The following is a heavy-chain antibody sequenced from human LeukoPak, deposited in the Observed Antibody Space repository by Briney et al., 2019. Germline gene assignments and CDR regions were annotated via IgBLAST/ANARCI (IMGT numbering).Heavy chain of an antibody. CDR3: AKRDWPYYFDY. Sequence: GGSLRLSCAASGFWFSSYGMNWVRQAPGKGLEWVSVISANGDDTYYADSVKGRFSISRDNSKNILYLQMNSLRAEDTAVYYCAKRDWPYYFDYWGQGTLVTVSS. CDR2: ISANGDDT. CDR1: GFWFSSYG. V-gene: IGHV3-23*01. J-gene: IGHJ4*02. D-gene: IGHD3/OR15-3a*01.